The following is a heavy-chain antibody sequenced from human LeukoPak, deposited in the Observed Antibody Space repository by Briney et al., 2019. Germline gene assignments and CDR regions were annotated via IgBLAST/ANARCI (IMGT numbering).Heavy chain of an antibody. J-gene: IGHJ4*02. V-gene: IGHV3-30*10. CDR3: ATGKLDASGFDFMLPF. CDR1: GFSFSNSA. D-gene: IGHD5-12*01. Sequence: GGSLRLSCAASGFSFSNSAMHWVRQAPGKGLEWVAVFSRDGVNRYYRDSVKGRFTISRDNSKNTLYLQMNSLRLEDTSIYYCATGKLDASGFDFMLPFWGQGTLVSVSS. CDR2: FSRDGVNR.